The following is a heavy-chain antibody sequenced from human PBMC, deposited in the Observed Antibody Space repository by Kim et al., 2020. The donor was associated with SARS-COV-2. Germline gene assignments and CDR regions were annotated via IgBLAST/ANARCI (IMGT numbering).Heavy chain of an antibody. CDR1: GFTFREYG. Sequence: GGSLRLSCVVSGFTFREYGMSWVRQTPGKGLEWVSSILDDGANIYYANSVKGRFTISKDNSLNTVYLRMNSLRAEDTAFYYCAKRGVYSSSNAVDFDYWGQGTLVTVSS. D-gene: IGHD2-8*01. J-gene: IGHJ4*02. CDR3: AKRGVYSSSNAVDFDY. V-gene: IGHV3-23*01. CDR2: ILDDGANI.